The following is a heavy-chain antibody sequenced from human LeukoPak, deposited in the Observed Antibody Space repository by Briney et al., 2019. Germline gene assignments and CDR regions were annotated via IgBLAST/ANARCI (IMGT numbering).Heavy chain of an antibody. V-gene: IGHV1-8*01. CDR1: GYTFTSYD. Sequence: ASVKVSCKASGYTFTSYDINWVRQATGQGLEWMGWMNPNSGNTGYAQKFQGWVTMTRDTSISTAYMELSRLRSDDTAVYYCARTNRYNWNYFDYWGQGTLVTVSS. CDR2: MNPNSGNT. J-gene: IGHJ4*02. D-gene: IGHD1-1*01. CDR3: ARTNRYNWNYFDY.